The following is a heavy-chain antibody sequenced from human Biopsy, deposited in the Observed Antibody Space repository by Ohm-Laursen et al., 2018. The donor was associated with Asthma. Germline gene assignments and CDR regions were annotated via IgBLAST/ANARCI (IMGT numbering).Heavy chain of an antibody. CDR3: VRGGTDDAFDI. CDR1: GFTFSDYY. J-gene: IGHJ3*02. Sequence: SLRLSCAASGFTFSDYYMSWIRQAPGKGLEWVGVISKDASTQDYADSVKGRFTMARDNSKNALDLQMNSLREEDTAVYYCVRGGTDDAFDIWGQGTVVSVSS. V-gene: IGHV3-30*03. CDR2: ISKDASTQ. D-gene: IGHD1-1*01.